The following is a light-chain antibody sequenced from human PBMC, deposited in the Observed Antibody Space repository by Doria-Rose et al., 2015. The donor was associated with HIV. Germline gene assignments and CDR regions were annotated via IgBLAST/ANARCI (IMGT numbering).Light chain of an antibody. CDR3: SSYSSTTTPVI. J-gene: IGLJ2*01. CDR2: EVT. V-gene: IGLV2-14*01. CDR1: SSDIGGHDS. Sequence: LTQPASVSGSPGQSITVSCAGSSSDIGGHDSVSWYQQHPGKAPKLLIYEVTVRPPGISNRFSASKSANTASLTISGLRTEDEADYYCSSYSSTTTPVIFGGGTKLTVL.